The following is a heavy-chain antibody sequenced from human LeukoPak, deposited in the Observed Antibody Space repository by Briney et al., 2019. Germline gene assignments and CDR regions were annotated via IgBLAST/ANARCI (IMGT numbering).Heavy chain of an antibody. CDR3: ARGRGYSYGYPPYYFDY. Sequence: GGSLRLSCAASGFTFSSYGMHWVRQAPGKGLEWVAVIWCDGSNKYYADSVKGRFTISRDNSKNTLYLQMNSLRAEDTAVYYCARGRGYSYGYPPYYFDYWGQGTLVTVSS. CDR2: IWCDGSNK. D-gene: IGHD5-18*01. J-gene: IGHJ4*02. V-gene: IGHV3-33*01. CDR1: GFTFSSYG.